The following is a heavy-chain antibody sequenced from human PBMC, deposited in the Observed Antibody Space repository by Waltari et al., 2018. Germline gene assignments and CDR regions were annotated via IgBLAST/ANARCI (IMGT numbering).Heavy chain of an antibody. CDR1: VFIFSNSG. D-gene: IGHD1-7*01. J-gene: IGHJ4*02. CDR2: VRYDGSNI. CDR3: ARDAELEKWHVELDF. V-gene: IGHV3-33*01. Sequence: QVHLVESGGGVVQPGGSLRLSCAASVFIFSNSGMHWVRQAPGKGLEWVAVVRYDGSNIYYGDSVRGRFTIYRDNSKNTLYLQMNSLRVEDTAVYYCARDAELEKWHVELDFWGQGTLVTVSS.